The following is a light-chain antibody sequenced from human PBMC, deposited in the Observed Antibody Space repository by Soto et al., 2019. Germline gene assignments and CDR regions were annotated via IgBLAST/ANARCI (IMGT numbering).Light chain of an antibody. Sequence: DIPMTQSPSSLSASVGDRVTITCRASQNIYNYLNWYQQKPGKAPKLLIYAASSLQSGVPSRFSGSGSGADYTLTISSLQPEDFATYFCQQSHTAWTFGQGTKVDIK. CDR3: QQSHTAWT. CDR1: QNIYNY. J-gene: IGKJ1*01. CDR2: AAS. V-gene: IGKV1-39*01.